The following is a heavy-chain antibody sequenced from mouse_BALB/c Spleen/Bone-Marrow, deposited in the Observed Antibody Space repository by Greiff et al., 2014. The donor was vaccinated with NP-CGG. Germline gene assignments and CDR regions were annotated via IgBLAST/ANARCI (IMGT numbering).Heavy chain of an antibody. CDR3: ARHERGYPYALDY. V-gene: IGHV2-6-2*01. Sequence: VQLKHSGPDLVAPSQSLSITCTVSGFSLTTFGVHWVRQPPGKGLEWLVVICSDGSTTCNSTIKSRLSISKDNSKSQFFLQMNSLHTDDTAMYYCARHERGYPYALDYWGQGTSVTVSS. D-gene: IGHD5-1-1*01. CDR1: GFSLTTFG. J-gene: IGHJ4*01. CDR2: ICSDGST.